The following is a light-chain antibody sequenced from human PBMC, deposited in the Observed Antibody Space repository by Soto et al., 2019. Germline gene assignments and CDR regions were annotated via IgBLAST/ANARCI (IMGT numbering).Light chain of an antibody. J-gene: IGLJ1*01. Sequence: QSALTQPASMSGSPGQSITISCIGANSDVGGYNYVSWYQQHPGKAPKLMIYDVSNRPSGISNRFSGSKSGNTASLTISGLQAEDEADYYCGSYTSSSSYVFGTGTKLTVL. CDR3: GSYTSSSSYV. V-gene: IGLV2-14*01. CDR1: NSDVGGYNY. CDR2: DVS.